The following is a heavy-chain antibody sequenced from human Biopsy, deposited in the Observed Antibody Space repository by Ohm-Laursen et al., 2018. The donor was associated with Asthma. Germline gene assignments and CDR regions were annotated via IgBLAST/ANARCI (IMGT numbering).Heavy chain of an antibody. Sequence: ASVKLSCNASGYTFINYAIHWVRQAPGQRLEWMGWINAGNGNIKYSQKVQGRVTITRDTSASTAYMDLSSLRSEDSAVYYCAREISTVDYGYYYFAMDVWGQGTTVTVSS. V-gene: IGHV1-3*01. CDR1: GYTFINYA. CDR2: INAGNGNI. CDR3: AREISTVDYGYYYFAMDV. D-gene: IGHD4-17*01. J-gene: IGHJ6*02.